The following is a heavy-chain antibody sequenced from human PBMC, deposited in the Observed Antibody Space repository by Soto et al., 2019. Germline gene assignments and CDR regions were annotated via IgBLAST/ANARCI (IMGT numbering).Heavy chain of an antibody. J-gene: IGHJ3*02. D-gene: IGHD6-19*01. CDR3: ARQSHSGWYLKIDFDI. V-gene: IGHV5-51*01. Sequence: LKISCKGSGYSFTSYWFGWVRQMPGKGLGWMGIIYPGDSDTRYIPSFQGQVTISADKSISTAYLQWSSLKASDTAMYYCARQSHSGWYLKIDFDIWGQGTMVT. CDR1: GYSFTSYW. CDR2: IYPGDSDT.